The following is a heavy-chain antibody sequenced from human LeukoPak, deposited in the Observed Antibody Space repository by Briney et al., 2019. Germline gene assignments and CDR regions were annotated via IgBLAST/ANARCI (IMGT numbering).Heavy chain of an antibody. J-gene: IGHJ4*02. CDR3: ARMGYGLPIGY. CDR2: IYYSGST. CDR1: GGSISSYY. D-gene: IGHD5-18*01. V-gene: IGHV4-59*01. Sequence: WETLSLTCTVSGGSISSYYWSWIRQPPGKGLEWIGYIYYSGSTNYNPSLKSRVTISVDTSKNQFSLKLSSVTAADTAVYYCARMGYGLPIGYWGQGTLVTVSS.